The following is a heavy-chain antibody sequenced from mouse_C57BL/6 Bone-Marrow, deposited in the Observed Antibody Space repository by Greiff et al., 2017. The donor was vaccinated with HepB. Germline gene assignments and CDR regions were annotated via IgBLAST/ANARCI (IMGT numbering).Heavy chain of an antibody. CDR1: GYTFTSYW. D-gene: IGHD3-2*02. CDR3: AAGGPGYGFAY. V-gene: IGHV1-69*01. Sequence: QVQLQQPGAELVMPGASVKLSCKASGYTFTSYWMHWVKQRPGQGLEWIGEIDPSDSYTNYNQKFKGKSTLTVDKSSSTAYMQLSSLTSEDSAVYYCAAGGPGYGFAYWGQGTLVTVSA. J-gene: IGHJ3*01. CDR2: IDPSDSYT.